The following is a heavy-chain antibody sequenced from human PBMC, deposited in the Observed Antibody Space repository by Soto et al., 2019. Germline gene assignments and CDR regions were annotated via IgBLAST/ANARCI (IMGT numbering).Heavy chain of an antibody. CDR3: ASAPAMGVVSAFDY. J-gene: IGHJ4*02. Sequence: QVQLVESGGGVVQFGTSLRLSCAASGFTFSRDAMHWVRQAPGKGLEWVAGFSFDGVTQYFGDSVKGRFSMYRDNSRNTLYLQMDYLRLEDTAVYFGASAPAMGVVSAFDYWGQGTLVTFSS. V-gene: IGHV3-33*01. D-gene: IGHD2-15*01. CDR2: FSFDGVTQ. CDR1: GFTFSRDA.